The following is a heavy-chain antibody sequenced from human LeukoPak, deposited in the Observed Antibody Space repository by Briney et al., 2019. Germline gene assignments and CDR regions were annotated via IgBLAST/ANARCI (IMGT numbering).Heavy chain of an antibody. D-gene: IGHD4-11*01. CDR2: IIPIFGTA. CDR3: ARGTDYSNRHRRRFAFDI. J-gene: IGHJ3*02. Sequence: SVKVSCKASGDTFSSYAISWVRQAPGQGLEWMGGIIPIFGTANYAQKFQGRVTITTDESTSTAYMELSSLRSEDTAVYYCARGTDYSNRHRRRFAFDIWGQGTMVTVSS. CDR1: GDTFSSYA. V-gene: IGHV1-69*05.